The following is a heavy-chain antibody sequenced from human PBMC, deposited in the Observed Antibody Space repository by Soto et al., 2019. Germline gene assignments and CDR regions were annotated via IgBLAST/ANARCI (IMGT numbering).Heavy chain of an antibody. D-gene: IGHD7-27*01. CDR1: GFTFNNHD. CDR2: IGVLGDT. V-gene: IGHV3-13*01. J-gene: IGHJ6*02. Sequence: PGGSLRLSCAASGFTFNNHDTHWVRQATGKGLEWVSGIGVLGDTYYPGSVNGRFTISRENAKNSLYLQINDLRAGDTAVYYCARGLLGPGDYYYGMDVWGQGTTVTVSS. CDR3: ARGLLGPGDYYYGMDV.